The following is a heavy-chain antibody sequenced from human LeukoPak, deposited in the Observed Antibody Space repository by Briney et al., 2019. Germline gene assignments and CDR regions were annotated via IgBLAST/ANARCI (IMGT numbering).Heavy chain of an antibody. J-gene: IGHJ4*02. V-gene: IGHV3-48*03. CDR2: ISSSGSTI. CDR1: GFTFSSYE. Sequence: GGSLRLSCAASGFTFSSYEMNWVRQAPGKGLEWVSYISSSGSTIYYADSVKGRFTISRDNAKNSLYLQMNSLRAEDTAVYYCARGRYCTNGVCYFDYWGQGTLVTVSS. CDR3: ARGRYCTNGVCYFDY. D-gene: IGHD2-8*01.